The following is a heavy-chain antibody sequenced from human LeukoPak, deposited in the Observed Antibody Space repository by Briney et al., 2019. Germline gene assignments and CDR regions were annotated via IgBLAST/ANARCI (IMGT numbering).Heavy chain of an antibody. V-gene: IGHV3-15*01. D-gene: IGHD3-10*01. J-gene: IGHJ4*02. CDR2: IKSKTAGGTT. Sequence: GGSLRLSCAASGFTFSNAWMSWVRQAPGKGLEWVGLIKSKTAGGTTDYAAPVKGRFTISRDDSKNTLYLQMNSLKTEDTAVYYCTRRNFGESVDYWGQGTLVTVSS. CDR1: GFTFSNAW. CDR3: TRRNFGESVDY.